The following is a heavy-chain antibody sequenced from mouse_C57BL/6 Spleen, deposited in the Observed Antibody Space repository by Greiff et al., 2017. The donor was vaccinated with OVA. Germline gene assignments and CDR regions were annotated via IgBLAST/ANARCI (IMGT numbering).Heavy chain of an antibody. V-gene: IGHV1-82*01. CDR2: IYPGDGDT. CDR1: GYAFSSSW. Sequence: QVQLQQSGPELVKPGASVKISCKASGYAFSSSWLNWVKQRPGKGLEWIGRIYPGDGDTNYNGKFKGKATLTADKSSSTAYMQLSSLTSEDSAVYFCASPYSNYKGFDYWGQGTTLTVSS. J-gene: IGHJ2*01. D-gene: IGHD2-5*01. CDR3: ASPYSNYKGFDY.